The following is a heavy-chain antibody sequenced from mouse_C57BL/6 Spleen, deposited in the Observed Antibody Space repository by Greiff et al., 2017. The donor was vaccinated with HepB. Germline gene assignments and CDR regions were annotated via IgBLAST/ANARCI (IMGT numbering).Heavy chain of an antibody. CDR1: GYTFTDYE. J-gene: IGHJ2*01. Sequence: QVQLQQSGAELVRPGASVTLSCKASGYTFTDYEMHWVKQTPVHGLEWIGAIDPETGGTAYNQKFKGKAILTADKSSSTAYMELRSLTSEDSAVYYCTDGVYYFDYWGQGTTLTVSS. CDR2: IDPETGGT. V-gene: IGHV1-15*01. CDR3: TDGVYYFDY.